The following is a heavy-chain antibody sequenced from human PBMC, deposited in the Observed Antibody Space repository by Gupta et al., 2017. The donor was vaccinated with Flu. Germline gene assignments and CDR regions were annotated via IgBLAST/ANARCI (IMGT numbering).Heavy chain of an antibody. CDR3: AKDRYSGSYLDAFAF. CDR1: VFTFVDNG. CDR2: IDWNSGTR. D-gene: IGHD1-26*01. J-gene: IGHJ3*01. V-gene: IGHV3-9*01. Sequence: EVRLVESGGGLLQPGRSLRLSCAASVFTFVDNGMHWVRQAPGKGLEWVSGIDWNSGTRGYADSVKGRFTISRDNAKNSLFLQMNSLRAEDTALYYCAKDRYSGSYLDAFAFWGHGTMVTVS.